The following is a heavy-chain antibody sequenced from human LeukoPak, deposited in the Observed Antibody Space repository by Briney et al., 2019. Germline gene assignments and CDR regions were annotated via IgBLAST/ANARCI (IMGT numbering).Heavy chain of an antibody. J-gene: IGHJ6*02. CDR2: VYDSGST. Sequence: SEILSLTCTVSGGSISTYYWSWIRQPPGKGLEWLGYVYDSGSTKYNPSLKSRVTISVDTSKNQISLKLSSVTAADTAVYYCARSLFIYYYAMDVWGQGTTVTVSS. CDR1: GGSISTYY. CDR3: ARSLFIYYYAMDV. V-gene: IGHV4-59*08.